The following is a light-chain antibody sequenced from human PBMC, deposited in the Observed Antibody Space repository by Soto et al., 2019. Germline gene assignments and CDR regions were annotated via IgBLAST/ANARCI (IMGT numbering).Light chain of an antibody. CDR2: RVS. Sequence: DVVLTQSPVSLPVTLGQPASISCMSSQSLVHRVGNTYFNWFPQRPGHSPRRLVYRVSNRDSGVPDDLGGRGDSTNSKQKSRSVEAQEMGGAYCEHGTQWPRTFGQVTKVEIK. CDR3: EHGTQWPRT. V-gene: IGKV2-30*02. J-gene: IGKJ1*01. CDR1: QSLVHRVGNTY.